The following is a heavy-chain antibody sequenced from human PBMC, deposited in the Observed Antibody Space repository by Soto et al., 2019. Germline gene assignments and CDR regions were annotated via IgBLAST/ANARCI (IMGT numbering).Heavy chain of an antibody. CDR3: ASHPTGLGNWFDP. CDR1: GFIFSNYA. J-gene: IGHJ5*02. D-gene: IGHD3-16*01. CDR2: INNNGGST. Sequence: PGGSLRLSCSASGFIFSNYAMHWVRQAPGKGLEYVSHINNNGGSTNYADSVKGRFTISRDNAKNSLYLQMNSLRAEDTAVYYCASHPTGLGNWFDPWGQGTLVTVSS. V-gene: IGHV3-64*04.